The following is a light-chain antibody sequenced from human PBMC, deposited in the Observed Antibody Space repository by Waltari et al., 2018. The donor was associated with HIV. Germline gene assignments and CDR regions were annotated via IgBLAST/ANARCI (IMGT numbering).Light chain of an antibody. CDR2: GAS. J-gene: IGKJ2*01. Sequence: VMTQSPATLSVSPGERVTLSCRASQTVSTKLAWYQQKPGQAPRLLIYGASTRAPGRPARFSGSGSGTEFTLTISNLQSEDYAVYYCQQYNNWPPNTFGQGTKLEIK. V-gene: IGKV3-15*01. CDR3: QQYNNWPPNT. CDR1: QTVSTK.